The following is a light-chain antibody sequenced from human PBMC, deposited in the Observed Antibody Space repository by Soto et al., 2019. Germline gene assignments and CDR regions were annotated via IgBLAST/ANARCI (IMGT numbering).Light chain of an antibody. CDR1: HVLLHSYGYND. V-gene: IGKV2-28*01. J-gene: IGKJ5*01. Sequence: EIVMTQSPGALPVTPGGACSSAGSSSHVLLHSYGYNDFAWYLQKPGHSPQLLIDLASSRASGVPDRFSGSGSGTDFTLKISRVEAEDVGVYYCMQTIQVPSIAFGQGTRLEIK. CDR3: MQTIQVPSIA. CDR2: LAS.